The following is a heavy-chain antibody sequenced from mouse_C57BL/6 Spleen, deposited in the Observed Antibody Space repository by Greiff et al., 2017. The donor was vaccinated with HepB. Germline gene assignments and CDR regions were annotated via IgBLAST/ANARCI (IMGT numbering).Heavy chain of an antibody. J-gene: IGHJ2*01. Sequence: VQLQQPGTELVKPGASVKLSCKASGYTFTSYWMPWVKQRPGQGLEWIGNINPSNGGTNYNEKFKSKATLTVDKSSSTAYMQLSSLTSEDSAVYYCARERYYYGSSFYFDYWGQGTTLTVSS. V-gene: IGHV1-53*01. CDR2: INPSNGGT. CDR1: GYTFTSYW. CDR3: ARERYYYGSSFYFDY. D-gene: IGHD1-1*01.